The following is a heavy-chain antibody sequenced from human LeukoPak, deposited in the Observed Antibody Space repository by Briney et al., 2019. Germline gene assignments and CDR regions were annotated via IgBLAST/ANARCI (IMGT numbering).Heavy chain of an antibody. CDR3: ARAPYASGWYRGDNDY. V-gene: IGHV3-48*01. CDR2: ISGSSGTR. D-gene: IGHD6-19*01. J-gene: IGHJ4*02. Sequence: GGSLRLSCAASGFTFSSYSMNWVRQAPGKGLEWVSYISGSSGTRYYADSVKGRFTISRDNAKNSLYLQMNSLRAEDTAVYYCARAPYASGWYRGDNDYWGQGTLVTVSS. CDR1: GFTFSSYS.